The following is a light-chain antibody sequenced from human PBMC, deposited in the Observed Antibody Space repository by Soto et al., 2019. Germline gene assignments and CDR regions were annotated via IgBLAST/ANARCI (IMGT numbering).Light chain of an antibody. V-gene: IGKV3-15*01. Sequence: EIVMTQSPATLSVSLGERATFSCRASQSVSSNLAWYQQKPGQVPRLLIYDASTRATAIPARFSGSGSGIEFTLTISSLQSEDFAVYYCQQYNNWLWTFGQGTKVEIK. J-gene: IGKJ1*01. CDR2: DAS. CDR3: QQYNNWLWT. CDR1: QSVSSN.